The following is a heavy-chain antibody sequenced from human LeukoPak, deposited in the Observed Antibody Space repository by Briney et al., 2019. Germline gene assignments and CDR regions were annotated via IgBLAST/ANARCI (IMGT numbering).Heavy chain of an antibody. D-gene: IGHD2-8*01. CDR2: ISSSGNTI. J-gene: IGHJ4*02. CDR3: AGRVYLDY. CDR1: GFTFSSYE. V-gene: IGHV3-48*03. Sequence: GGSLRLSCAASGFTFSSYEMNWVRQAPGKGLEWVSYISSSGNTIYYADSVKGRFTISRDNAKNSPYLQMNSLRAQDTAVYYCAGRVYLDYWGQGTLVTVSS.